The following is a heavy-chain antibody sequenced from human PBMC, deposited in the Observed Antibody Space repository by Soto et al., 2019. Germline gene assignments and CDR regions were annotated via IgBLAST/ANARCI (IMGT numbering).Heavy chain of an antibody. J-gene: IGHJ4*02. CDR1: GGSVSSGSYY. CDR2: IYYSGST. D-gene: IGHD2-15*01. Sequence: QVQLQESGPGLVKPSETLSLTCTVSGGSVSSGSYYWSWIRQPPGKGLEWIGYIYYSGSTNYNPSLKRRVTISVDTYKNQFSLKLSSVTAADTAVYYCATPNCSGGSCYPYYFDYWGQGTLVTVSS. CDR3: ATPNCSGGSCYPYYFDY. V-gene: IGHV4-61*01.